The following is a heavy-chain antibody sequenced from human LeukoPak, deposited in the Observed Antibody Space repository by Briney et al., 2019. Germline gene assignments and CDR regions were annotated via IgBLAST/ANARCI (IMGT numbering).Heavy chain of an antibody. V-gene: IGHV4-34*01. J-gene: IGHJ4*02. CDR3: AREKYYDSSGYPAY. CDR1: GGSFSGYS. D-gene: IGHD3-22*01. CDR2: INPSGST. Sequence: SETLSLTCAVYGGSFSGYSWSWVRQAPGKGLEWIGDINPSGSTYYNPSLKSRVTISVDRSKNQFSLKLSSVTAADTAVYYCAREKYYDSSGYPAYWGQGTLVTVSS.